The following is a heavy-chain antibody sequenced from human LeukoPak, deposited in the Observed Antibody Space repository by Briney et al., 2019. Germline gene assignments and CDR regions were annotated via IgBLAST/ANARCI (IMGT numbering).Heavy chain of an antibody. Sequence: ASVKVSCKASGGTFSSYAISWVRQAPGQGLEWMGGIIPIFGTANYAQKFQGRVTITADESTSAAYMELSSLRSEDTAVYYCARAHCSGGSCRAPNDDYWGQGTLVTVSS. J-gene: IGHJ4*02. CDR2: IIPIFGTA. CDR3: ARAHCSGGSCRAPNDDY. V-gene: IGHV1-69*13. D-gene: IGHD2-15*01. CDR1: GGTFSSYA.